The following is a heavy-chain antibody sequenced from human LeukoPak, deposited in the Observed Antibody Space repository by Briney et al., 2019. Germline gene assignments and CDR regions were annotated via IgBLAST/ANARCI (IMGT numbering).Heavy chain of an antibody. D-gene: IGHD5-18*01. CDR2: INHSGST. CDR1: GGSFSGYY. Sequence: SETLSLTCAVYGGSFSGYYWSWLRQPPGKGLEWIGEINHSGSTNYNPSLKSRVTISVDTSKNQFSLTLSSVTAADTAVYYCAARYHTAMVEDAFDIWGQGTMVTVSS. J-gene: IGHJ3*02. CDR3: AARYHTAMVEDAFDI. V-gene: IGHV4-34*01.